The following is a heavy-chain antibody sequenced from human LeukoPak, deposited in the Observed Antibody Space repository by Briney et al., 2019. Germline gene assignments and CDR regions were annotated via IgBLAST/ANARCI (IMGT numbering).Heavy chain of an antibody. V-gene: IGHV3-20*04. CDR3: AKDLDYGDYSSGAFDI. CDR1: GFTFDDYG. J-gene: IGHJ3*02. D-gene: IGHD4-17*01. Sequence: PGGSLRLSCAASGFTFDDYGMSWVRQAPGKGLEWVSAINWNGGSTGYADSVKGRFTISRDNAKNSLYLQMNSLRAEDTALYYCAKDLDYGDYSSGAFDIWGQGTMVTVSS. CDR2: INWNGGST.